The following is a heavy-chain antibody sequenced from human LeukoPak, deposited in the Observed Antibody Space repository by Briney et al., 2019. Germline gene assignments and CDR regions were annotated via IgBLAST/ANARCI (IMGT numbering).Heavy chain of an antibody. CDR3: SRGPIQLWVHNGVDV. CDR2: IRSKAYRGTT. D-gene: IGHD5-18*01. Sequence: GWSLRLSCTTSGFNFGDHAMTWVRQAPGKGLEWVGFIRSKAYRGTTEYAASVKGRLTISRDDSKSVVYLQMNSLKSEDTAVYYCSRGPIQLWVHNGVDVWGQGTTVTVSS. CDR1: GFNFGDHA. J-gene: IGHJ6*02. V-gene: IGHV3-49*04.